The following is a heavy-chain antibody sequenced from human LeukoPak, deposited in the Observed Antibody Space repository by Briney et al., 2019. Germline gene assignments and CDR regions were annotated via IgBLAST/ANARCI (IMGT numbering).Heavy chain of an antibody. D-gene: IGHD2-21*01. V-gene: IGHV3-21*01. CDR2: ISRGGNAK. CDR1: TFVFSVSS. J-gene: IGHJ4*02. CDR3: AADSEFDIPASFDL. Sequence: GGSLRLSCAASTFVFSVSSMNWVPQAPGKGLEWVSSISRGGNAKHYADSVKGRFPISRGNAKNSLYLQMDSLRVEDTAVYFCAADSEFDIPASFDLWGQGTLVTVSS.